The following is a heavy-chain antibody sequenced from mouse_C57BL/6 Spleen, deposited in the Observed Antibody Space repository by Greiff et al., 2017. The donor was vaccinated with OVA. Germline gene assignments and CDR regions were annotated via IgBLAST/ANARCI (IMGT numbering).Heavy chain of an antibody. CDR2: ISYSGST. J-gene: IGHJ4*01. V-gene: IGHV3-1*01. Sequence: DVMLVESGPGMVKPSQSLSLTCTVTGYSITSGYDWHWIRHFPGNKLEWMGYISYSGSTNYNPSLKSRISITHDTSKNHFFLKLNSVTTEDTATYYCARSGYYGSSYYYAMDYWGQGTSVTVSS. CDR1: GYSITSGYD. CDR3: ARSGYYGSSYYYAMDY. D-gene: IGHD1-1*01.